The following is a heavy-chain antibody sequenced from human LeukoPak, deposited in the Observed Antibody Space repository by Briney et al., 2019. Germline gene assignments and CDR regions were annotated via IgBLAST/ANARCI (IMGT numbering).Heavy chain of an antibody. J-gene: IGHJ6*02. CDR2: ISGSGGST. CDR1: GFTFSSYA. D-gene: IGHD2-15*01. CDR3: AREVGYCSGGSCPTDNYYYYGMDV. Sequence: GGSLRLSCAASGFTFSSYAMSWVRQAPGKGLEWVSAISGSGGSTYYADSVKGRFTISRDNSKNSLYLQMNSLKTEDTAVYYCAREVGYCSGGSCPTDNYYYYGMDVWGQGTTVTVSS. V-gene: IGHV3-23*01.